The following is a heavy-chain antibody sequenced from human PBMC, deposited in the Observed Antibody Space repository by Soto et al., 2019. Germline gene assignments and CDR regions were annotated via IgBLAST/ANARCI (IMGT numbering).Heavy chain of an antibody. Sequence: QISLKESGLMLLKPTQTLTLTCTFSGFSLSTSGVGVGWIRQPPGKALEWLALIFWNDDKRYIPSLKSRLSLTKATSKNRVVLTMSNTDPLDTGTYYCAHRFHTSPYYYDSSASPWWFDPWGAGALVTVSS. D-gene: IGHD3-22*01. CDR2: IFWNDDK. CDR1: GFSLSTSGVG. V-gene: IGHV2-5*01. CDR3: AHRFHTSPYYYDSSASPWWFDP. J-gene: IGHJ5*02.